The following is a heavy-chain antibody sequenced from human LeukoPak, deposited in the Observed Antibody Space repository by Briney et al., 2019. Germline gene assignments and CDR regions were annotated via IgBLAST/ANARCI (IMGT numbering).Heavy chain of an antibody. D-gene: IGHD1-20*01. Sequence: GGSLRLSCAASGFSFSSYWMHWVRHAPGKGLVWVSRINIDGSSTTYAESVKGRFTISRDNAKNTLYLQMNSLRAEDTAVYYCARPTYNWNGVWDYWGQGTLVTVSS. CDR1: GFSFSSYW. CDR2: INIDGSST. J-gene: IGHJ4*02. V-gene: IGHV3-74*01. CDR3: ARPTYNWNGVWDY.